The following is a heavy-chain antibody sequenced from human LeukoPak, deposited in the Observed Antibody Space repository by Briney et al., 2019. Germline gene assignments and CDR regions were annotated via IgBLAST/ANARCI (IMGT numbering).Heavy chain of an antibody. J-gene: IGHJ3*02. CDR2: IYYSGST. V-gene: IGHV4-30-4*01. D-gene: IGHD3-22*01. CDR1: GGSISSYY. Sequence: SETLSLTCTVSGGSISSYYWSWIRQPPGKGLEWIGYIYYSGSTYYNPSLKSRVTISVDTSKNQFSLKLSSVTAADTAVYYCARVSISYYYDSSGYLYAFDIWGQGTMVTVSS. CDR3: ARVSISYYYDSSGYLYAFDI.